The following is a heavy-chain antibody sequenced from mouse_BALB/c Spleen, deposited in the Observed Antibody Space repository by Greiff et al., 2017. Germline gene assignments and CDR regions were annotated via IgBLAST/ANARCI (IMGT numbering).Heavy chain of an antibody. CDR3: ARDDSPSYYFDY. V-gene: IGHV2-9*02. D-gene: IGHD2-13*01. Sequence: VQRVESGPGLVAPSQSLSITCTASGFSLTSYGVHWVRQPPGKGLEWLGVIWAGGSTSYNSALMSRLSISKDNSKSQVFLKMNSLQTDDTAMYYCARDDSPSYYFDYWGQGTTLTVSS. J-gene: IGHJ2*01. CDR2: IWAGGST. CDR1: GFSLTSYG.